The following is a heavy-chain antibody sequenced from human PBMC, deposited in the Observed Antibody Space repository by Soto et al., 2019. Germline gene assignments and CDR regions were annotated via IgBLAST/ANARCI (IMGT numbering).Heavy chain of an antibody. V-gene: IGHV3-13*05. CDR2: IGTAGDP. D-gene: IGHD3-3*01. J-gene: IGHJ6*03. Sequence: GGSLRLSCAASGFTFSSYDMHWVRQATGKGLEWVSAIGTAGDPYYPGSVKGRFSISREKAKNSLYLQMNRLRDGDTAVYYCARLDVLRFLEWSGAGYYYYMDVWGKGTTVTVSS. CDR3: ARLDVLRFLEWSGAGYYYYMDV. CDR1: GFTFSSYD.